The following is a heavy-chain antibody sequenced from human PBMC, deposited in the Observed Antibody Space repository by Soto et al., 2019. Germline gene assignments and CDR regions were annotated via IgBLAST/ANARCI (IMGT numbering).Heavy chain of an antibody. D-gene: IGHD2-21*02. CDR3: ASLTA. CDR1: GASVSSYY. Sequence: QMQLQESGPGLVQPSETLSLTCTVSGASVSSYYWSWIRQPPGKGLEWIGYSYGSTNYNPSLKSRVTISVDRSKNQVSLKLSSVTAADTAVYYCASLTAWGQGTMVTVSS. CDR2: SYGST. V-gene: IGHV4-59*02. J-gene: IGHJ3*01.